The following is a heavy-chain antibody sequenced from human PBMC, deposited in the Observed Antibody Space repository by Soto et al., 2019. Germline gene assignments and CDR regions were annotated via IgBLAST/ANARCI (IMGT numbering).Heavy chain of an antibody. Sequence: GESLKISCKGSGYSFTSYWIGWVRQMPGKGLEWMGIIYPGDSDTRYSPSFQGQVTISADKSISTAYLQWSSLKASDTAMYYCARYCSVGSCQSGYYYGMDVWGQGTTVTGSS. V-gene: IGHV5-51*01. CDR2: IYPGDSDT. CDR1: GYSFTSYW. J-gene: IGHJ6*02. D-gene: IGHD2-15*01. CDR3: ARYCSVGSCQSGYYYGMDV.